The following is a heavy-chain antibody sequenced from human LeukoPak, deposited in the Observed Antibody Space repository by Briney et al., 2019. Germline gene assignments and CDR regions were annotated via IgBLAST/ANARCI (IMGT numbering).Heavy chain of an antibody. Sequence: SETLSLTCNVSGYSINRGYYWGWIRQPPGKGLEWVGSIYHSGSTYYNPSLKSRVTISADTSKNQFSLKLSSVTAADTAVYYCARIPQRAGYCTSGTCSYYFDYWGQGTLLTVSS. CDR2: IYHSGST. CDR1: GYSINRGYY. J-gene: IGHJ4*02. V-gene: IGHV4-38-2*02. D-gene: IGHD2-15*01. CDR3: ARIPQRAGYCTSGTCSYYFDY.